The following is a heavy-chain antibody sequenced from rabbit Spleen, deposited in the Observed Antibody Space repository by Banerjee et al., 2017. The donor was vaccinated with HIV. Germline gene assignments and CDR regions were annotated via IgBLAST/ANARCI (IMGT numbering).Heavy chain of an antibody. CDR1: GFSFSSQHY. CDR2: IYGGSSSSS. J-gene: IGHJ4*01. D-gene: IGHD6-1*01. CDR3: ARGEHFSVGFSAFAIYLDL. Sequence: QSLEESGGGLVQPEGSLTLTCTASGFSFSSQHYMCWVRQAPGKGLELIACIYGGSSSSSYYASWAKGRFTISKTSSTTVTLQMTSLTAADTATYFCARGEHFSVGFSAFAIYLDLWGPGTLVTVS. V-gene: IGHV1S40*01.